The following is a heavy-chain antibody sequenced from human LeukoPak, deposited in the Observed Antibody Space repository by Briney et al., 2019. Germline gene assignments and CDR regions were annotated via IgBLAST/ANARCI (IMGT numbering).Heavy chain of an antibody. CDR3: VRETVSVITDFDY. CDR2: IKEDGSEQ. J-gene: IGHJ4*02. Sequence: GGSLRLSCAASGFTFSRHWMTWVRQAPGKGLEWAANIKEDGSEQYYVDSIKGRFTISRDNAKNSLYLQMSSLRAEDTAIYYCVRETVSVITDFDYWGQGALVTVSS. V-gene: IGHV3-7*01. CDR1: GFTFSRHW. D-gene: IGHD3-16*02.